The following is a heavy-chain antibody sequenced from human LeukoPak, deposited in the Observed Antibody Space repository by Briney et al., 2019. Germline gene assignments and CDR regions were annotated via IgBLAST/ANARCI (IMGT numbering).Heavy chain of an antibody. Sequence: GGSLRLSCAASGFTFSSYSMNWVRQAPGKGLEWVASIKHDGSEKYYVDSMRGRFTISRDNTKNSLYLQMSSLRAEDTAVYYCATDRGWRTSGYYLYYFEYWGQGTLVTFSP. D-gene: IGHD3-3*01. J-gene: IGHJ4*02. CDR3: ATDRGWRTSGYYLYYFEY. CDR1: GFTFSSYS. V-gene: IGHV3-7*01. CDR2: IKHDGSEK.